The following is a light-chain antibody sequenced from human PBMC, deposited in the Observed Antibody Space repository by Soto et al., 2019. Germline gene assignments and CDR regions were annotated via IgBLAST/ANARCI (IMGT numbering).Light chain of an antibody. Sequence: QSALTQPASVSGSPGQSITISCTGTSSDVGGYNCVSWYQQHPGKAPKLMIYEVSNRPSGVSNRFSGSKSGNTASLTISGLQAEDEADYYCSSYASSNTLVFGTGTKVTVL. V-gene: IGLV2-14*01. CDR2: EVS. CDR1: SSDVGGYNC. J-gene: IGLJ1*01. CDR3: SSYASSNTLV.